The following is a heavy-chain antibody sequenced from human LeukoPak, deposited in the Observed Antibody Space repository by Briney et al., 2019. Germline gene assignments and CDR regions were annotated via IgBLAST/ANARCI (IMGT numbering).Heavy chain of an antibody. D-gene: IGHD2-8*01. V-gene: IGHV4-34*01. CDR1: GGSFSGYY. CDR3: ARVKTNRVRWHYYYYYMDV. Sequence: KPSETLSLTCAVYGGSFSGYYWSWLRQPPGKGLEWIGEINHSGSTNYNPSLKSRVTISVDTSKNQFSLKLSSVTAADTAVYYCARVKTNRVRWHYYYYYMDVWGKGTTVTVSS. J-gene: IGHJ6*03. CDR2: INHSGST.